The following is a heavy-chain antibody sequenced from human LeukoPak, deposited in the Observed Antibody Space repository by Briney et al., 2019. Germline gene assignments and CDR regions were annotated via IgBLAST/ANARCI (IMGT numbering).Heavy chain of an antibody. CDR2: IIPIFGTA. V-gene: IGHV1-69*13. J-gene: IGHJ4*02. Sequence: ASVKVSCKASGYTFTSYDINWVRQAPGQGLEWMGGIIPIFGTANYAQKFQGRVTITADESTSTAYMELSSLRSEDTAMYYCARDMHEVVPAAPDYWGQGTLVTVSS. CDR3: ARDMHEVVPAAPDY. D-gene: IGHD2-2*01. CDR1: GYTFTSYD.